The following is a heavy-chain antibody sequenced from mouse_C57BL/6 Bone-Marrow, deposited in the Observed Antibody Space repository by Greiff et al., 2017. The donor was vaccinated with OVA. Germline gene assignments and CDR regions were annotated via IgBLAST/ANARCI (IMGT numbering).Heavy chain of an antibody. CDR3: ARDYGSSWDY. CDR1: GYAFSSYW. D-gene: IGHD1-1*01. CDR2: IYPGDGDT. J-gene: IGHJ2*01. V-gene: IGHV1-80*01. Sequence: LVESGAELVKPGASVKISCKASGYAFSSYWMTWVKQRPGKGLEWIGQIYPGDGDTNYNGKFKGKATLTADKSSSTAYMQLSSLTSEDSAVYVCARDYGSSWDYWGQGTTLTVSA.